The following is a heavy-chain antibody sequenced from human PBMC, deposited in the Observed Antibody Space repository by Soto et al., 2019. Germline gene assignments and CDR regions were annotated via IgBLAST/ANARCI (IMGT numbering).Heavy chain of an antibody. J-gene: IGHJ5*02. CDR1: GGSISSGGYY. CDR2: IYYSGST. D-gene: IGHD6-6*01. V-gene: IGHV4-31*03. Sequence: PSETLCLTCTVSGGSISSGGYYWSWIRQHPGKGLEWIGYIYYSGSTYYNPSLKSRVTISVDTSKNQFSLKLSSVTAADTAVYYCARDISSSGWFDPWGQGTLVTVSS. CDR3: ARDISSSGWFDP.